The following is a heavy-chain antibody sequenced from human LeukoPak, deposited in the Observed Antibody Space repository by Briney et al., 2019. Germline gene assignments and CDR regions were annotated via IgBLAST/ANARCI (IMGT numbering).Heavy chain of an antibody. CDR3: ARSGGNYYSI. V-gene: IGHV5-51*01. Sequence: KRGESLKISCKGSGYRFTSYWIGWVRQMPGKGLEWMGIIYPGDSDTIYSPSFQGQVTISADRSTSTANLQWSSLKASDTAMYYCARSGGNYYSIWGQGTMVTASS. CDR2: IYPGDSDT. CDR1: GYRFTSYW. J-gene: IGHJ3*02. D-gene: IGHD1-26*01.